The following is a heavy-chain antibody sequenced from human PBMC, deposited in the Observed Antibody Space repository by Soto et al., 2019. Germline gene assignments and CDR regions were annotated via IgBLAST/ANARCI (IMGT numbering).Heavy chain of an antibody. J-gene: IGHJ3*02. CDR3: ARLGVRFGEWLTDAFDI. V-gene: IGHV3-21*01. D-gene: IGHD3-10*01. Sequence: GGSLRLSCAASGFTFSSYSMNWVRQAPGKGLEWVSSISSSSSYIYYADSVKGRFTISRDNAKNSLYLQMNSLRAEDTAVYYCARLGVRFGEWLTDAFDIWGQGTMVTVSS. CDR1: GFTFSSYS. CDR2: ISSSSSYI.